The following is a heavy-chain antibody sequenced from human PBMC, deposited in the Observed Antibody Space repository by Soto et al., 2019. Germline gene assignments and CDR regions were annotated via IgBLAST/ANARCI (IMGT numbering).Heavy chain of an antibody. CDR1: GGTFSSYA. J-gene: IGHJ6*02. D-gene: IGHD1-1*01. V-gene: IGHV1-69*01. CDR2: IIPIFGTA. CDR3: ARAAGGPDWNYYYYGMDV. Sequence: QVQLVQSGAEVKKPGSSVKVSCKASGGTFSSYAISWVRQAPGQGLEWMGGIIPIFGTANYAQKFQGRVTITADESTSTAYMELSSLRSEDTAVYYCARAAGGPDWNYYYYGMDVWGQGTTVTVSS.